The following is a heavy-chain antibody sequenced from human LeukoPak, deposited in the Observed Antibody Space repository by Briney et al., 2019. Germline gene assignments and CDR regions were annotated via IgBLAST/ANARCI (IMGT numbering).Heavy chain of an antibody. CDR2: IRYDGSNK. CDR3: CTPRDGYNYFDY. V-gene: IGHV3-30*02. J-gene: IGHJ4*02. CDR1: GFTFSSYA. D-gene: IGHD5-24*01. Sequence: GGSLRLSCAASGFTFSSYAMSWVRQAPGKGLEWVAFIRYDGSNKYYADSVKGRFTISRDNSKNTLYLQMNSLRAEDTAVYYCCTPRDGYNYFDYWGQGTLVTVSS.